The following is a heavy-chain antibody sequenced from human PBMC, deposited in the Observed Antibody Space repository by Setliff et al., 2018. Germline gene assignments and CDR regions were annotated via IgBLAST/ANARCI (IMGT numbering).Heavy chain of an antibody. CDR3: ARAYYDSSGYYPLVY. CDR1: GFSLSNARMG. Sequence: ASGPTGEPTETLTLTCTVSGFSLSNARMGVSWIRQPPGKALEWLAHIFSNDEKSYSTSLKSRLTISKDTSKSQVVLTMTNMDPVDTATYYCARAYYDSSGYYPLVYWGQGTLVTVSS. CDR2: IFSNDEK. D-gene: IGHD3-22*01. V-gene: IGHV2-26*01. J-gene: IGHJ4*02.